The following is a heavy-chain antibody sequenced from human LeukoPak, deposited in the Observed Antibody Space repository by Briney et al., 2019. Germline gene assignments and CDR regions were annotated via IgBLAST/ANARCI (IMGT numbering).Heavy chain of an antibody. D-gene: IGHD3-22*01. CDR2: ISSSGSTI. Sequence: GGSLRLSCAASGFTFSDYYMSWIRQAPGKGLEWVSYISSSGSTIYYADSVKGRFTISRDNAKYSLYLQMNSLRAEDTAVYYCARDSLDMIVVVPDAFDIWGQGTMVTVSS. V-gene: IGHV3-11*01. J-gene: IGHJ3*02. CDR3: ARDSLDMIVVVPDAFDI. CDR1: GFTFSDYY.